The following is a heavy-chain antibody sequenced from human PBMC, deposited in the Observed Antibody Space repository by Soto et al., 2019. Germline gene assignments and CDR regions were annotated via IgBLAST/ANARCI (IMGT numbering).Heavy chain of an antibody. V-gene: IGHV1-69*01. J-gene: IGHJ5*02. CDR2: IIPIFGTA. Sequence: QVQLVQSGAEEKKPGSSVKVSCKASGGTFSSYAISWVRQAPGQGLEWMGGIIPIFGTANYAQKFQGRVTITADDSTSTAYMELSSLRSEDTAMYYCARDPPTYSDILTGYRVAGFDPWGQGTLVTVSS. D-gene: IGHD3-9*01. CDR3: ARDPPTYSDILTGYRVAGFDP. CDR1: GGTFSSYA.